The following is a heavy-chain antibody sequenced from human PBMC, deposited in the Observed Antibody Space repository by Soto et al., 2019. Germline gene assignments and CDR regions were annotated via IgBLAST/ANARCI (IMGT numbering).Heavy chain of an antibody. Sequence: GASVKVSCKASGYTFTSYAMHWVRQAPGQRLEWMGWINAGNGNTKYSQKFQGRVTITRDTSASTAYMELSSLRSGDTAVYYCARELAPAGAFDIWGQGTMVTVSS. CDR1: GYTFTSYA. CDR2: INAGNGNT. D-gene: IGHD6-19*01. J-gene: IGHJ3*02. CDR3: ARELAPAGAFDI. V-gene: IGHV1-3*01.